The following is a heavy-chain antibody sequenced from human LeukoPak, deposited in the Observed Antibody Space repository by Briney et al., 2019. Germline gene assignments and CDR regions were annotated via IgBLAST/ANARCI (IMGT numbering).Heavy chain of an antibody. Sequence: PSETLSLTCSVSGGSITRSSYYWGWIRQPPGKGLEWIGYIYHSGSTYYNPSLKSRVTISVDRSKNQFSLKLSSVTAADTAVYYCARVVSSRVAAAGNNWFDPWGQGTLVTVSS. J-gene: IGHJ5*02. CDR3: ARVVSSRVAAAGNNWFDP. CDR1: GGSITRSSYY. D-gene: IGHD6-13*01. V-gene: IGHV4-39*07. CDR2: IYHSGST.